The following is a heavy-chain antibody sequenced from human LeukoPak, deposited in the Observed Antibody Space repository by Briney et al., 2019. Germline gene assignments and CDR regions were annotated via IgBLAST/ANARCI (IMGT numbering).Heavy chain of an antibody. CDR3: ARGPSGYSGYTDCDFDY. D-gene: IGHD5-12*01. V-gene: IGHV4-31*03. J-gene: IGHJ4*02. CDR2: IYYSGST. CDR1: GGSISSGGYY. Sequence: PSETLSLTCTVSGGSISSGGYYWSWIRQHPGKGLEWIGYIYYSGSTYYNPSLKSRVTISVDTSKNQFSLKLSSVTAADTAVYYCARGPSGYSGYTDCDFDYWGQGTLVTVSS.